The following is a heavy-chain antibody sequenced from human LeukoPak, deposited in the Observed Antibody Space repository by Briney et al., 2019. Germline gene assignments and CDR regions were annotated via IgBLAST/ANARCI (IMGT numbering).Heavy chain of an antibody. D-gene: IGHD2-21*02. J-gene: IGHJ4*02. CDR1: GYTFTSYG. Sequence: ASVKVPCKASGYTFTSYGISWVRQAPGQGLEWMAWISAYSGNTKYAQKIQGRVTMTTDTSTSTAYMELRSLRSDDTAVYYCARDAVSTVTAGGIDYWGQGTLVTVSS. CDR2: ISAYSGNT. V-gene: IGHV1-18*01. CDR3: ARDAVSTVTAGGIDY.